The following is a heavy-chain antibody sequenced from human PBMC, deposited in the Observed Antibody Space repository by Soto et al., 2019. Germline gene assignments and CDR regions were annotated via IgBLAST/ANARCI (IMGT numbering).Heavy chain of an antibody. J-gene: IGHJ6*02. CDR2: IYPGDSDT. V-gene: IGHV5-51*01. D-gene: IGHD6-25*01. CDR3: ARPGGSYYYYVMDV. CDR1: GYRFTSYS. Sequence: XGSLKISCKGCGYRFTSYSIGWVRQMPGKGLEWVGIIYPGDSDTRYSPSFQGQVTISADKSISTAYLQWSSLKASDTAMYYCARPGGSYYYYVMDVWGQGTTVTVSS.